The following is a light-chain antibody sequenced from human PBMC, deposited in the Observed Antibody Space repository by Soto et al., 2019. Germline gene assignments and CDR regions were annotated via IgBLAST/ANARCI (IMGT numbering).Light chain of an antibody. Sequence: QAVVTQPPSASGTPGQRVTISCSGSSSNIGTNTEIWYQQLPGAAPKLLIYSDNQRPSGVPDRFSGSKSGTSASLAISGLQSEDEADYFCAAWDVSLVVFGGGTKLTVL. V-gene: IGLV1-44*01. CDR3: AAWDVSLVV. CDR2: SDN. CDR1: SSNIGTNT. J-gene: IGLJ2*01.